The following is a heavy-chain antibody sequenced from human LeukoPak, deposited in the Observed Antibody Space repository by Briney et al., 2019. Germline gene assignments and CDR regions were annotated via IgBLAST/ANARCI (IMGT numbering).Heavy chain of an antibody. CDR1: GFTFSSYE. CDR3: ALSSSWYGGFFDY. V-gene: IGHV3-23*01. CDR2: ISGSGGST. D-gene: IGHD6-13*01. Sequence: GGSLRLSCAASGFTFSSYEMNWVRQAPGKGLEWVSAISGSGGSTYYADSVKGRFTISRAHSKNTLYLQMNSLRAEDTAVYYCALSSSWYGGFFDYWGQGTLVTVSS. J-gene: IGHJ4*02.